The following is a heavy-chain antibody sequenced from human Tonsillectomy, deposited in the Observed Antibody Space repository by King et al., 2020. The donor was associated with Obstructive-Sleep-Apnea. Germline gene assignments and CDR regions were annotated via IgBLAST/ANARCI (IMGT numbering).Heavy chain of an antibody. J-gene: IGHJ3*02. Sequence: VQLVESGGGFVLPGRTLRLSCAASRFPVDDCARHWVRVVPGKGLEWGSSSSWSGDRVVYEGSVKGRFTISRDNAKNSLFLQMNSLRREDTAFYYCAKDQGEYFGVGAFDIWGQGTLVTVSS. CDR1: RFPVDDCA. CDR2: SSWSGDRV. V-gene: IGHV3-9*01. D-gene: IGHD3-10*01. CDR3: AKDQGEYFGVGAFDI.